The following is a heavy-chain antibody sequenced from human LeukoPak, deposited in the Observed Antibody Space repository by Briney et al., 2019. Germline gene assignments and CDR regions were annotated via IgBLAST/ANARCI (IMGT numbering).Heavy chain of an antibody. CDR1: GGSISRGDYY. D-gene: IGHD3-10*01. Sequence: SETLSLTCTVSGGSISRGDYYWSWIRQPPGKGLEWIGYIYYSGSTYYNPSLKSRVTISVDTSKNQFSLKLSSVTAADTAVYYCARGSGSGSSFIWFDPWGQGTLVTVSS. J-gene: IGHJ5*02. V-gene: IGHV4-30-4*01. CDR2: IYYSGST. CDR3: ARGSGSGSSFIWFDP.